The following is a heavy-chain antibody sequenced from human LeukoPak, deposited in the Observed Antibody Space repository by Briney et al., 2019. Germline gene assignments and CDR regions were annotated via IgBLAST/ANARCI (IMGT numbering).Heavy chain of an antibody. CDR1: GDSISSYY. V-gene: IGHV4-4*07. Sequence: SGTLSLTCTVSGDSISSYYWSWIRQPAGKGLEWIGRIYISGSTNYNPSLKSRITMSVDTSKNQFSLKLSSVTAADTAVYYCARDLTVTNWFDPWGQGTLVTVSS. CDR3: ARDLTVTNWFDP. J-gene: IGHJ5*02. D-gene: IGHD4-17*01. CDR2: IYISGST.